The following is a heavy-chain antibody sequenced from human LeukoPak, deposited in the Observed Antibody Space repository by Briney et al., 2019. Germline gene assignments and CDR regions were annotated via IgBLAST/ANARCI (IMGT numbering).Heavy chain of an antibody. J-gene: IGHJ4*02. CDR2: ISSSGSTI. D-gene: IGHD2-2*01. V-gene: IGHV3-48*03. Sequence: GGTLRLSCAASGFTFSSYEMNWVRQAPGKGLEWVSYISSSGSTIYYADSVKGRFTISRDNAKNSLYLQMNSLRAEDTAVYYCARDPAPLGYWGQGTLVTVSS. CDR1: GFTFSSYE. CDR3: ARDPAPLGY.